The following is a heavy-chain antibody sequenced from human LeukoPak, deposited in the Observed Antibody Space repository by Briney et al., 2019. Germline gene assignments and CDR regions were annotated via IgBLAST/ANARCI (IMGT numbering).Heavy chain of an antibody. CDR2: IKQEGSEK. CDR3: AREWQGGIAAAGTRIEGDY. CDR1: GFSVSGYW. Sequence: GGSLRLSCAVSGFSVSGYWITWVRQAPGKGLEWVANIKQEGSEKNYVDSVKGRFTISRDNAENSLFLQMNSLRVEDTAVYYCAREWQGGIAAAGTRIEGDYWGQGTLVAVSS. D-gene: IGHD6-13*01. V-gene: IGHV3-7*01. J-gene: IGHJ4*02.